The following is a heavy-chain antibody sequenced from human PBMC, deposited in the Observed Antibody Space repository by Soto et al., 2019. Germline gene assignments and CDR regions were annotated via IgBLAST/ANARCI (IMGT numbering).Heavy chain of an antibody. J-gene: IGHJ4*02. CDR1: GGSFSGYY. V-gene: IGHV4-34*01. CDR3: VSPEGYYDSSGYTLDY. CDR2: INHSGST. D-gene: IGHD3-22*01. Sequence: SETLSLTCAVYGGSFSGYYWSWIRQPPGKGLEWIGEINHSGSTNYNPSLKSRVTISVDTSKNQFSLKLSSVTAADTAVYYCVSPEGYYDSSGYTLDYWGQGTLVTVS.